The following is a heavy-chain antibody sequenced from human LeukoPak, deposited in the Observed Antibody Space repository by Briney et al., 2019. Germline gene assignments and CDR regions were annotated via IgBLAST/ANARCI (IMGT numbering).Heavy chain of an antibody. CDR1: GYSFSSYG. CDR3: ERGTRYLLLEASDI. J-gene: IGHJ3*02. CDR2: ISAYDGGT. D-gene: IGHD1-1*01. V-gene: IGHV1-18*01. Sequence: APVKVSCKASGYSFSSYGFSWVRQAPGHGLEWLGWISAYDGGTNYKQKFQGRLTITTETPTRTAYTEIRRLRDREPDPYYCERGTRYLLLEASDIWRPGELVTVSP.